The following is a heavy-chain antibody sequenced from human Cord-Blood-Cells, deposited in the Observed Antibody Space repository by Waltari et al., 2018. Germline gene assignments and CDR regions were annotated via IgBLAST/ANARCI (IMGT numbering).Heavy chain of an antibody. CDR3: ARGRRSSSSYNWFDP. J-gene: IGHJ5*02. D-gene: IGHD6-6*01. CDR1: GGSFSGYY. V-gene: IGHV4-34*01. Sequence: QVQLQQWGAGLLKPSETLSLTCAVYGGSFSGYYWSWIRQPPGKGLEWIGEINHSGSTNYNPTLKSRVTISVDTSKNQCSLKLSSVTAADTAVYYCARGRRSSSSYNWFDPWGQGTLVTVSS. CDR2: INHSGST.